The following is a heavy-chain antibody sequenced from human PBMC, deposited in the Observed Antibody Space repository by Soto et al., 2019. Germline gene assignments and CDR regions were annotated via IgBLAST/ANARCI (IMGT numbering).Heavy chain of an antibody. CDR2: IYYSGST. Sequence: QVQLQESGPGLVKPSETLSLTCTVSGGSISSYYWSWIRQPPGKGLEWIGYIYYSGSTKDIPSLRRRVTISVDTCKNQFSLKLSSVTAADTAVYYCAIRRGATVATWGQGTLVTVSS. CDR1: GGSISSYY. V-gene: IGHV4-59*01. D-gene: IGHD4-17*01. CDR3: AIRRGATVAT. J-gene: IGHJ4*02.